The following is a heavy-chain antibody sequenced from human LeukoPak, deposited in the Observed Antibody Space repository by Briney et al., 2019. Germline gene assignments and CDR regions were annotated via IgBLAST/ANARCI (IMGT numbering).Heavy chain of an antibody. V-gene: IGHV1-69*01. CDR3: AGYCSSTSCYDFDY. CDR2: IIPIFGTA. CDR1: GGTFSSYA. D-gene: IGHD2-2*01. Sequence: SVKVSCKASGGTFSSYAISWVRQAPGRGLEWMGGIIPIFGTANYAQKFQGRVTITADESTSTAYMELSSLRSEDTAVYYCAGYCSSTSCYDFDYWGQGTLVTVSS. J-gene: IGHJ4*02.